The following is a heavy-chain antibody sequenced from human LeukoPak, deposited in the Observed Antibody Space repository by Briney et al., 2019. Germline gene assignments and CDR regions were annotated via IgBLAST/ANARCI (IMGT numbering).Heavy chain of an antibody. V-gene: IGHV3-30*04. CDR1: GFTFSSYA. Sequence: GGSLRLSCAASGFTFSSYAMHWVRQAPGKGLEWVAVISYDGSNKYYADSVKGRFTISRDNSKNTLYLQMNSLRAEDTAVYYCAREAAAGTFYYYYYMDVWGKGTTVTVSS. D-gene: IGHD6-13*01. J-gene: IGHJ6*03. CDR2: ISYDGSNK. CDR3: AREAAAGTFYYYYYMDV.